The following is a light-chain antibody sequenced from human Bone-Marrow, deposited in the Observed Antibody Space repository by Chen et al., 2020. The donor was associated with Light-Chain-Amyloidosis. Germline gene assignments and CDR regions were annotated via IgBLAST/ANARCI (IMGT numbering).Light chain of an antibody. CDR3: QQRGNWPLT. V-gene: IGKV3-11*01. CDR2: DAS. Sequence: EIVLTQSPATLSLSPGERATLSCRASQSVSTYLAWYQHKPGQAPRLLIFDASNRATGVPARFSGSASGTYFSLTISSLEPEDSAVYYCQQRGNWPLTFGGGIKVELK. J-gene: IGKJ4*01. CDR1: QSVSTY.